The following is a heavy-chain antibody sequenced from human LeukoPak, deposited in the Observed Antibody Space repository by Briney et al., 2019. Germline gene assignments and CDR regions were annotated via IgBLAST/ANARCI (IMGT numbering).Heavy chain of an antibody. CDR3: ARVSWLVRTFDY. CDR2: IYYSGST. J-gene: IGHJ4*02. V-gene: IGHV4-34*09. CDR1: GGSFNGYY. D-gene: IGHD6-19*01. Sequence: SETLSLTCAVYGGSFNGYYCSWIRQAPGKGLEWIGYIYYSGSTYYNPSLKSRVTISVDTSKNQFSLKLGSVTAADTAVYYCARVSWLVRTFDYWGQGTLVTVSS.